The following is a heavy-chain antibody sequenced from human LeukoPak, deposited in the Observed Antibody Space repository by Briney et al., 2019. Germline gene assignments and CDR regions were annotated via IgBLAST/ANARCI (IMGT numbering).Heavy chain of an antibody. J-gene: IGHJ5*02. CDR3: ARYKDSSGWYGWFDP. D-gene: IGHD6-19*01. Sequence: ASVKVSCKASGYTFTGYYMHWVRQAPGQGLDGMGWINPNRGGTNYAQKFQGRVTMTRDTSISTAYMELSRLRSDDTAVYYCARYKDSSGWYGWFDPWGQGTLVTVSS. CDR2: INPNRGGT. V-gene: IGHV1-2*02. CDR1: GYTFTGYY.